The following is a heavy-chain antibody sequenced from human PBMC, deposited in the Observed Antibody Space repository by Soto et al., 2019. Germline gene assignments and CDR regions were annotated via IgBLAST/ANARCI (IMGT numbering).Heavy chain of an antibody. V-gene: IGHV3-23*01. J-gene: IGHJ4*02. CDR2: ISDSGGST. CDR3: AQAPISGGWPFDY. D-gene: IGHD6-25*01. Sequence: EVQLLESGGGLVQPGGSLRLSCAASGFTFSSYAMSWVRQAPGKGLEWVSAISDSGGSTYYADSVKGRFTISRDNSKNTLYLQMNSLRAEDAAVYYCAQAPISGGWPFDYWGRGTLVTVSS. CDR1: GFTFSSYA.